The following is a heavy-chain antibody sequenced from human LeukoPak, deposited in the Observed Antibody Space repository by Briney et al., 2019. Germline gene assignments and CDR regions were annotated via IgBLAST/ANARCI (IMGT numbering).Heavy chain of an antibody. CDR2: INTNTGNP. CDR3: ASPVAGTPEYYYYYGMDV. V-gene: IGHV7-4-1*02. Sequence: ASVKVSCKASGYTFTSYAMNWVRQAPGQGLEWMGWINTNTGNPTYAQGFTGRFVFSLDTSVSTAYLQTSSLKAEDTAVYYCASPVAGTPEYYYYYGMDVWGQGTTVTVSS. D-gene: IGHD6-19*01. J-gene: IGHJ6*02. CDR1: GYTFTSYA.